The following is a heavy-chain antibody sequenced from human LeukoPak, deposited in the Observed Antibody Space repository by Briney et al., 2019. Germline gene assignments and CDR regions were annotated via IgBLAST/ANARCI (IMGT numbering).Heavy chain of an antibody. J-gene: IGHJ4*02. CDR3: ARESMIARERKFDY. CDR1: GYTFTDYY. V-gene: IGHV1-46*01. D-gene: IGHD3-22*01. Sequence: ASVTVSCKTSGYTFTDYYIHWVRQAPGQGLEWVGIINPSGGTTNYAQRFQGRVTMTRDTSTSTVYMELSSLRSEDTAVYYCARESMIARERKFDYWGQGTLVTVSS. CDR2: INPSGGTT.